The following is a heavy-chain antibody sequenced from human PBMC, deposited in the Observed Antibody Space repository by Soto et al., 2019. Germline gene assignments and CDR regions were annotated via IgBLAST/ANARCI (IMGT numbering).Heavy chain of an antibody. CDR1: GFTFSTCA. CDR3: AKDPSYYGGNLRGSYFDY. V-gene: IGHV3-23*01. D-gene: IGHD2-21*01. J-gene: IGHJ4*02. Sequence: GGSLRLSCAASGFTFSTCAMSWVRQAPGKGLEWVSSIGGSGGRTYQADSVKGRFTISRDDSKNTLYLQMNSLRAEDTAVYFCAKDPSYYGGNLRGSYFDYWGQGTLVTVSS. CDR2: IGGSGGRT.